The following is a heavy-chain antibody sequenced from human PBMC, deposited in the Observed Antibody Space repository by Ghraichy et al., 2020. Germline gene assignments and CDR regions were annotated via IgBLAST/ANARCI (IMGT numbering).Heavy chain of an antibody. CDR1: GVSMDAYY. V-gene: IGHV4-59*01. CDR3: ATGYFDSSGYRSGGEVELDY. J-gene: IGHJ4*02. Sequence: SETRSLTCTVSGVSMDAYYWSFIRQPPGGGLQWIGYIHFRGGTTFNPSLEGRVSFSLDSSNNQFSLNLASVTAADTAIYYCATGYFDSSGYRSGGEVELDYWGQGTLVTVSS. D-gene: IGHD3-22*01. CDR2: IHFRGGT.